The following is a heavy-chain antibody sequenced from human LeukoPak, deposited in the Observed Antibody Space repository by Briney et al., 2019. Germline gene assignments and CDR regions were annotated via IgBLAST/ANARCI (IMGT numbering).Heavy chain of an antibody. D-gene: IGHD1-26*01. V-gene: IGHV3-23*01. CDR1: RFAFSSYA. CDR3: ANRVGATPDFFQR. CDR2: ISSSGGGT. Sequence: GGSLRLSCAASRFAFSSYAMSWVRQVPGKGLEWVSGISSSGGGTYYADSVKGRFTISRDNSKNTLYLQMNSLRAEDTAIYYCANRVGATPDFFQRWGQGTLVTVSS. J-gene: IGHJ1*01.